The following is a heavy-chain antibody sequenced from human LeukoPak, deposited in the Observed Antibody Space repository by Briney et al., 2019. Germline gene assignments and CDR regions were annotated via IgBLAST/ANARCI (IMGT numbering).Heavy chain of an antibody. Sequence: GASVKVSCKASGYTFTGYYMHWVRPAPGQGLAWMGWINPNSGGTNYAQKFQGRVTMTRDTSISTAYMELSRLRSDDTAVYYCARVREYSSSSFDPAFDYWGQGTLVTVSS. D-gene: IGHD6-6*01. CDR2: INPNSGGT. J-gene: IGHJ4*02. CDR3: ARVREYSSSSFDPAFDY. V-gene: IGHV1-2*02. CDR1: GYTFTGYY.